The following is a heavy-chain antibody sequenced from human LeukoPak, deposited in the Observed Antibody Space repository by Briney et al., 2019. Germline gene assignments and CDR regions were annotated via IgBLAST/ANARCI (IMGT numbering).Heavy chain of an antibody. D-gene: IGHD3-16*01. V-gene: IGHV3-30-3*01. CDR1: GLTFSSYA. CDR3: ARDQGGGGYFDY. Sequence: GGSLRLSCAASGLTFSSYAMHWVRQAPGKGLEWVAVISYDGSNKYYADSVKGRFTISRDNSKNTLYLQMNSLRAEDTAVYYCARDQGGGGYFDYWGQGTLVTVSS. J-gene: IGHJ4*02. CDR2: ISYDGSNK.